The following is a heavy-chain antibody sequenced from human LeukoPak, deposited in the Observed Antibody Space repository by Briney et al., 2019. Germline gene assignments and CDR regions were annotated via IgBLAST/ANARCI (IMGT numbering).Heavy chain of an antibody. Sequence: ASVKVSCKASGYTFTSYYMHWVRQAPGQGLEWMGIINPSGGSTSYAQKFQGRVTMTRDTSTSTVYMELSSLRSEDTAAYYCARDPRGYDFWSGQDNWFDPWGQGTLVTVSS. CDR3: ARDPRGYDFWSGQDNWFDP. CDR1: GYTFTSYY. D-gene: IGHD3-3*01. V-gene: IGHV1-46*01. J-gene: IGHJ5*02. CDR2: INPSGGST.